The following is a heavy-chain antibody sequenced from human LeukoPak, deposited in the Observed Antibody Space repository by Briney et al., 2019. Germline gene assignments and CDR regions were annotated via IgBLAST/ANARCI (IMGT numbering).Heavy chain of an antibody. Sequence: SETLSLTCTVSGGSISSGGYYWSWIRQHPGKGLEWIGYIYYSGSTYYNPSLKSRVTISVDTSKNQFSLKLSSVAAADTAVYYCARDRGPYSGYDSYYFDYWGQGTLVTVSS. CDR2: IYYSGST. D-gene: IGHD5-12*01. V-gene: IGHV4-31*03. CDR3: ARDRGPYSGYDSYYFDY. J-gene: IGHJ4*02. CDR1: GGSISSGGYY.